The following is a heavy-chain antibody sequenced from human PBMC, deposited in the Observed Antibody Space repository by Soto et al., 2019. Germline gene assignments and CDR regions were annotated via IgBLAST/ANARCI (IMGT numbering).Heavy chain of an antibody. CDR1: GYTFTSYD. CDR3: ARGLEGATDFDY. J-gene: IGHJ4*02. D-gene: IGHD1-26*01. Sequence: QVQLVQSGAEVKKPGASVKVSCKASGYTFTSYDINWVRQATGQGLEWMGWMNPNSGNTGYAQKFQGRVTMTRNTPIRTAYMGLRRLRSEDTAVYYCARGLEGATDFDYWGQGTLVPVSS. V-gene: IGHV1-8*01. CDR2: MNPNSGNT.